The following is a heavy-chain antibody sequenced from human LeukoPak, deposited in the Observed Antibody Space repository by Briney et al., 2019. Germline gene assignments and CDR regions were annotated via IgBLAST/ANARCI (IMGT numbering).Heavy chain of an antibody. Sequence: SETLSLTCTVSGGSISSGDYYWSWIRQPPGKGLEWIGYIYYSGSTYYNPSHKSRVTITVDTSENQFSLKLSSVTAPDTAVYSSARDCSGSHSNYSGMDVWGQGTTVTVSS. J-gene: IGHJ6*02. V-gene: IGHV4-30-4*01. CDR2: IYYSGST. CDR1: GGSISSGDYY. CDR3: ARDCSGSHSNYSGMDV. D-gene: IGHD1-26*01.